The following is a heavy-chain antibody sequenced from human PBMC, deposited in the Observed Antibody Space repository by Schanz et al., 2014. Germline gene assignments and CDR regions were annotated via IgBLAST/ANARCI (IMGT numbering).Heavy chain of an antibody. Sequence: QVQLIQSGAEVKKPGASVKVSCTVSGYTFTSYDINWVRQAPGQGLEWLGWMNPNSGNPGFAQKFRGRVTMTSNTSMSTAYIELHILTSEDTAVYYCARGRTFDYGGQGTLVTVSS. V-gene: IGHV1-8*01. J-gene: IGHJ4*02. CDR2: MNPNSGNP. CDR1: GYTFTSYD. CDR3: ARGRTFDY.